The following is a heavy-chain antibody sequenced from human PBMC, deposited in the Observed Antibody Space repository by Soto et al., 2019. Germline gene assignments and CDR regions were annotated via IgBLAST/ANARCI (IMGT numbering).Heavy chain of an antibody. D-gene: IGHD6-13*01. J-gene: IGHJ4*02. CDR3: ASGSLRAKYSSSWYFDY. CDR1: GYTFSDSG. CDR2: ISAYNSNT. V-gene: IGHV1-18*01. Sequence: QVQLVQSGAEVKKPGASVKISCKTSGYTFSDSGVYWVRQAPGQGLECLGWISAYNSNTYYAKNLQGRLTMTTDTSTSTAYMELRRLQSDDTAVYFCASGSLRAKYSSSWYFDYWGQGTLVTVSS.